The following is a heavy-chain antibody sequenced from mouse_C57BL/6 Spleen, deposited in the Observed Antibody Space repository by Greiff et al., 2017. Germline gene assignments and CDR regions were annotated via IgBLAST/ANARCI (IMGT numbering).Heavy chain of an antibody. CDR2: INPSTGGT. Sequence: VQLQQSGPELVKPGASVKISCKASGYSFTGYYMNWVKQSPEKSFEWIGEINPSTGGTTYNQKFKAKATLTVDKSSSTAYMQLKSLTSEDSAVYYCARDGHDGFAYWGQGTLVTVSA. V-gene: IGHV1-42*01. D-gene: IGHD2-12*01. CDR1: GYSFTGYY. J-gene: IGHJ3*01. CDR3: ARDGHDGFAY.